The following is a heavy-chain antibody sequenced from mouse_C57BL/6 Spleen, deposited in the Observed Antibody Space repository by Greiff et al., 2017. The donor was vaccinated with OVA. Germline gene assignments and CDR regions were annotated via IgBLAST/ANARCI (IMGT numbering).Heavy chain of an antibody. J-gene: IGHJ1*03. D-gene: IGHD2-3*01. CDR1: GYTFTSYW. CDR2: IDPSDSYT. CDR3: ARSYDGYSYWYFDV. V-gene: IGHV1-69*01. Sequence: QVQLQQPGAELVMPGASVKLSCKASGYTFTSYWMHWVKQRPGQGLEWIGEIDPSDSYTNYNQKFKGKSTLTVDKSSSTAYMQLSSLTSEDSAVYYCARSYDGYSYWYFDVWGTGTTVTVSS.